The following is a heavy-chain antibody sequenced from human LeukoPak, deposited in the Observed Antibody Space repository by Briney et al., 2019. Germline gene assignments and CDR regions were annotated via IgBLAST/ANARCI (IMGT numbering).Heavy chain of an antibody. D-gene: IGHD6-19*01. CDR2: TSYNGNT. J-gene: IGHJ4*02. CDR1: GYTFSNYG. Sequence: ASVKVSCKASGYTFSNYGISWVRQAPGPGLEWMGWTSYNGNTNYAQKFQDRVTMTTDTSTTTAYMELRSLESDDAAVYYCARHSGSGWQALGYWGQGTLVTVSS. V-gene: IGHV1-18*04. CDR3: ARHSGSGWQALGY.